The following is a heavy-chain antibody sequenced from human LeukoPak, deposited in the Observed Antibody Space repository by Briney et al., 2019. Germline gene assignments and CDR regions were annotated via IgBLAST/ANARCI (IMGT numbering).Heavy chain of an antibody. D-gene: IGHD4-17*01. V-gene: IGHV4-59*08. CDR1: GGSISSYY. CDR2: IYYSGTT. J-gene: IGHJ4*02. Sequence: SETLSLTCTVSGGSISSYYWSWIRQPPGKGLEWIGYIYYSGTTNYNPSLRSRVTISVDTSKNQFSLKLSSLTAADTAVYYCARHSGLRYYFDYWGQGTLVTVSS. CDR3: ARHSGLRYYFDY.